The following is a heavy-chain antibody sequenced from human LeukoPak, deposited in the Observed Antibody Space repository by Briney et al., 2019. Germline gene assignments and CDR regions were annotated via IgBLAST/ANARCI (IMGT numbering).Heavy chain of an antibody. V-gene: IGHV4-61*02. Sequence: SETLSLTCTVSGGSISSGSYYWSWIRQPAGKGLEWIGRIYTSGSTNYNPSLKSRVTISVDTSKNQFSLKLSSVTAADTAVYYCARDSPYGSSPEFDYWGQGTLVTVSS. CDR2: IYTSGST. CDR3: ARDSPYGSSPEFDY. CDR1: GGSISSGSYY. J-gene: IGHJ4*02. D-gene: IGHD6-6*01.